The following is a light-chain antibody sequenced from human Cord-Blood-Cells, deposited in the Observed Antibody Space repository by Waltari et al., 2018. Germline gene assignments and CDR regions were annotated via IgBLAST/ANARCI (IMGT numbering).Light chain of an antibody. CDR3: QQRSNWPPT. J-gene: IGKJ1*01. Sequence: EIVLTQSPATLSLSPGARATLSCRASQSVSSYLAWYQQKPGQAPRLLFYDASNRAPGIPARFSGSGSGTDFTLTISSLEPEDFAVYYWQQRSNWPPTFGQGTKVEIK. CDR2: DAS. CDR1: QSVSSY. V-gene: IGKV3-11*01.